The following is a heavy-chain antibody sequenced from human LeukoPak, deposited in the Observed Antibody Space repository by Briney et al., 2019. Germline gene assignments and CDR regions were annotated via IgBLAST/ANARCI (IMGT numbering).Heavy chain of an antibody. D-gene: IGHD4-11*01. CDR3: ARTTAGHVAFDI. CDR1: GGSISIYY. J-gene: IGHJ3*02. CDR2: IYTDGST. V-gene: IGHV4-4*07. Sequence: SETLSLTCTVSGGSISIYYWSWIRQPAGKGLEWIGRIYTDGSTDYNPSLKSRLTMSVDTSKNQFSLKLSSVTAADTAVYYCARTTAGHVAFDIWGQGTMVTVSS.